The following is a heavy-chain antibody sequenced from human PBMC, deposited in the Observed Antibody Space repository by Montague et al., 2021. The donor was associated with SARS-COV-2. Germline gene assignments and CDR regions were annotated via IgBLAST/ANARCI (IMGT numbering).Heavy chain of an antibody. CDR2: IYSNGGT. Sequence: SETLSLTCAVSGGSISHYYWSWIRQPPGKGLEWIGYIYSNGGTNYNPSLKSRVTLSLDAAKTHFSLRLSSVTAADTAVYYCARRTDILTGYYDCWGQGTLVTVSS. J-gene: IGHJ4*02. V-gene: IGHV4-59*01. CDR3: ARRTDILTGYYDC. CDR1: GGSISHYY. D-gene: IGHD3-9*01.